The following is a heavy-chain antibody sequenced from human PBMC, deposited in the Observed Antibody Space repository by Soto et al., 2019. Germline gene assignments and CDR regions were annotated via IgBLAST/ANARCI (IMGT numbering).Heavy chain of an antibody. Sequence: QLHLVQSGAVVKKPGASVTVSCSASGYPVTAYYMHWVRQAPGRGLEWMGWINPATGAAKYTQTFQGRVTMTRDTSTSTVFMDLSGLTSEDTAVFYWARGGGVGVAGSSAFDMWGQGTLVTVSS. CDR2: INPATGAA. D-gene: IGHD3-3*01. J-gene: IGHJ3*02. CDR3: ARGGGVGVAGSSAFDM. V-gene: IGHV1-2*02. CDR1: GYPVTAYY.